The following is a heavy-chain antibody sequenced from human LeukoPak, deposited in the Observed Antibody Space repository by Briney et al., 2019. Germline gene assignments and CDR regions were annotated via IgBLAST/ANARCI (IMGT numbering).Heavy chain of an antibody. V-gene: IGHV1-2*02. Sequence: GASVKVSCKASGYTFTDYYIHWMRQAPGQGLEWMGWINPKKVVTTYAQKFQGRVTMTRDTSITTAYMKLTRLRSDDTTIYCCARERNYGDYGNAFDVWGQGTKVTVSS. CDR1: GYTFTDYY. J-gene: IGHJ3*01. D-gene: IGHD4-17*01. CDR2: INPKKVVT. CDR3: ARERNYGDYGNAFDV.